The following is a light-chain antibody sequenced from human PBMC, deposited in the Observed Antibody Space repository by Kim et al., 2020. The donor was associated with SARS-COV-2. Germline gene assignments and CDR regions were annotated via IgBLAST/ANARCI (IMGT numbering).Light chain of an antibody. CDR1: QRISNW. CDR2: AAT. V-gene: IGKV1-12*01. J-gene: IGKJ1*01. CDR3: QLTSSFTPP. Sequence: DIQMTQSPSSVSAYVGDRVTITCRASQRISNWLAWYQQKPGNAPKHLIFAATSMQSGIPSRFSDSGSGTDFTFTINSLQPEDSATFDSQLTSSFTPPLDRGTEMDI.